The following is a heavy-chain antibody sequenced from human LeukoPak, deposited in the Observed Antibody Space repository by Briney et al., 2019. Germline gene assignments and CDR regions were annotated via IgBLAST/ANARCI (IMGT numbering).Heavy chain of an antibody. D-gene: IGHD3-22*01. CDR3: AREPYYDSSGYCLDS. Sequence: GGTLRLSCAASGFTFSNYGMNWVRQAPGKGLEWVSVISNSGGNTYYADSVKGRFTISRDNAKNSLYLQMNSLRAEDTAVYYCAREPYYDSSGYCLDSWGQGTLVTVPS. J-gene: IGHJ4*02. V-gene: IGHV3-23*01. CDR1: GFTFSNYG. CDR2: ISNSGGNT.